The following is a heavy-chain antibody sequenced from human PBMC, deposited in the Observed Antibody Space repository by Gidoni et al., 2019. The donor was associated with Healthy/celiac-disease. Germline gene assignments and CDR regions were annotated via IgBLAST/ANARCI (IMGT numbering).Heavy chain of an antibody. V-gene: IGHV4-59*01. CDR2: IYYSGST. Sequence: QVQLQESGPGLVKPSETLSLTCTVSGGSISSYYWSWIRQPPGKGLEWIGYIYYSGSTNYNPSLKSRVTISVDTSKNQFSLKLSSVTAADTAVYYCARVWVAATVWFDPWGQGTLVTVSS. CDR3: ARVWVAATVWFDP. D-gene: IGHD2-15*01. CDR1: GGSISSYY. J-gene: IGHJ5*02.